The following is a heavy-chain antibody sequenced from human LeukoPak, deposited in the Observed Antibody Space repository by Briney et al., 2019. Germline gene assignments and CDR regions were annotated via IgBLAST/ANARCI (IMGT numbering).Heavy chain of an antibody. J-gene: IGHJ4*02. CDR3: ARRAHSSSWYYFDY. V-gene: IGHV4-4*09. CDR1: GGSISSYY. Sequence: SESLSLTCTVSGGSISSYYWSWIRQPPGKGLEWVGYIYASVSTNYNPSLKSRVTISVDTSKNQSSLKLSSVTAADTAVYYCARRAHSSSWYYFDYWGQGTLVTVSS. CDR2: IYASVST. D-gene: IGHD6-13*01.